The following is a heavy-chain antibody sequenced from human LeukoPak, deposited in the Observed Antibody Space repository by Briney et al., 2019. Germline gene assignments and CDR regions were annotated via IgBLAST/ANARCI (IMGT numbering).Heavy chain of an antibody. CDR1: GGSIRSDY. D-gene: IGHD3-16*01. CDR3: ARGAHGYVGWFDS. Sequence: PSETLSLTCNVSGGSIRSDYWSWIRQSPGKGLEWIGYIYYSATTHYTPSLQSRVTISVDTSKNQLSLQMTSVTAADTAVYYCARGAHGYVGWFDSWGQGTLVTVSS. V-gene: IGHV4-59*01. J-gene: IGHJ5*01. CDR2: IYYSATT.